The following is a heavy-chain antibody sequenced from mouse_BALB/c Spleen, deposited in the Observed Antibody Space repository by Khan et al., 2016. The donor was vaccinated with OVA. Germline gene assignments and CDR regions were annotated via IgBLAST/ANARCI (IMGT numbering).Heavy chain of an antibody. Sequence: EVQLQESGPGLVKPSQSLSLTCTATGFSFTSDYASNGIRQLPGNILEWTGFISYSGNTKYHPSLKSRFSITRDTSKNQFFLQLNCMTTEDTATYYCARVYRGYFDYWGQGTSLTVSS. CDR3: ARVYRGYFDY. V-gene: IGHV3-2*02. J-gene: IGHJ2*02. CDR2: ISYSGNT. CDR1: GFSFTSDYA. D-gene: IGHD2-14*01.